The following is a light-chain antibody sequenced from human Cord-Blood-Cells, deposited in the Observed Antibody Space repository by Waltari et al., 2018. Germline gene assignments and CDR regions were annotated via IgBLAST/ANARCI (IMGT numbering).Light chain of an antibody. CDR3: QSYDSSNVV. J-gene: IGLJ2*01. CDR1: SGSIARNY. V-gene: IGLV6-57*03. CDR2: EDN. Sequence: NFMLTQPHSVSESPGKTVTISCTRSSGSIARNYVPWYQHRPGSAPTTVIYEDNQRPSGVPDRCSGSIDSSSNSASLTISGLKTEDEADYYCQSYDSSNVVFGGGTKLTVL.